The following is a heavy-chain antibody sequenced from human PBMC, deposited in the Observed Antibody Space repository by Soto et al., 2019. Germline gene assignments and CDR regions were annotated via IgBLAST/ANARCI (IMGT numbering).Heavy chain of an antibody. CDR1: GYTFTSYG. V-gene: IGHV1-18*01. CDR3: ARDALYDYIWGSYHYGDY. J-gene: IGHJ4*02. D-gene: IGHD3-16*02. CDR2: ISAYNGNT. Sequence: QVQLVQSGAEVKKPGASVKVSCKASGYTFTSYGISWVRQAPGQGLERMGWISAYNGNTNYAQKLQGRVTMTTDTSTSTAYMELRSLRSDDTAVYYCARDALYDYIWGSYHYGDYWGQGTLVTVSS.